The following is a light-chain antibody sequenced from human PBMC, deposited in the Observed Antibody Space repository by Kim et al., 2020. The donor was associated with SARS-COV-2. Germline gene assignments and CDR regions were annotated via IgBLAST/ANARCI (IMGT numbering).Light chain of an antibody. J-gene: IGLJ2*01. CDR3: SSYTSANTVV. Sequence: GQSITSSCTGTSSDVCGYNFVSCYQQHPGQVPKLMIYDVSDRPSGVSNRFSGSKSGDTASLTISGLQAEDEADYYCSSYTSANTVVFGGGTQLTVL. V-gene: IGLV2-14*03. CDR1: SSDVCGYNF. CDR2: DVS.